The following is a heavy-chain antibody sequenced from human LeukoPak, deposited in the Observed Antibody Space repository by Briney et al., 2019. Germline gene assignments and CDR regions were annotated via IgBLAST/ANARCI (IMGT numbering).Heavy chain of an antibody. CDR1: GFTVSSNY. CDR3: ARDPPWNGMDV. Sequence: GGSLRLSCAAFGFTVSSNYMSWVRQAPGKGLEWVSVIYSGGSTYYADSVKGRFTISRDNSKNTLYLQMNSLRAEDTAVYYCARDPPWNGMDVWGQGTTVTVSS. D-gene: IGHD1-1*01. CDR2: IYSGGST. V-gene: IGHV3-53*01. J-gene: IGHJ6*02.